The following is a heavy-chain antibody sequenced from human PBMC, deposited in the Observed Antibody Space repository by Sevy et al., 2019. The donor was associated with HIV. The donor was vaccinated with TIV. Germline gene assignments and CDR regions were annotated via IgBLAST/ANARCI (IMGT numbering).Heavy chain of an antibody. CDR1: GYSFTSYR. V-gene: IGHV1-18*01. CDR3: ARSYCSGGRCYSLAY. CDR2: ISPHNGDT. Sequence: ASVKVSCKASGYSFTSYRITWVRQAPGKGLEWVGWISPHNGDTNYAQRVQDRVTMITDTSTTTASLELRSLTSEDTAVYYCARSYCSGGRCYSLAYWGQGTLVTVSS. J-gene: IGHJ4*02. D-gene: IGHD2-15*01.